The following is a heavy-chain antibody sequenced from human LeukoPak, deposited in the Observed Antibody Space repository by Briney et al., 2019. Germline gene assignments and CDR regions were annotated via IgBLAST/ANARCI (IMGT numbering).Heavy chain of an antibody. CDR1: GFTFSNYA. J-gene: IGHJ4*02. D-gene: IGHD1-1*01. CDR3: AKRRTMTFDY. V-gene: IGHV3-23*01. CDR2: ISGSGGNA. Sequence: GGSLRLSCAASGFTFSNYAMHWVRQAPGKGLEWVSGISGSGGNAYYADSVKGWFTISRDNSNNTLYLQMNSLRAEDTAAYYCAKRRTMTFDYWGQGTLVTVSS.